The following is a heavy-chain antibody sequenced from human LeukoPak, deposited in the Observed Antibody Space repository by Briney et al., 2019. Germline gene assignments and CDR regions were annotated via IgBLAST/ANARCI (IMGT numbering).Heavy chain of an antibody. D-gene: IGHD3-16*02. J-gene: IGHJ6*03. V-gene: IGHV1-24*01. CDR2: FDPEDGET. CDR1: GYSLTESS. CDR3: ARVGGDYVWGTYRYWYMDV. Sequence: GASVKVSCKVSGYSLTESSMHWVRQAPGKGLEWMGGFDPEDGETIYAQKFQGRVTMTEDTSTDTAYMELSSLRSEDTAVYYCARVGGDYVWGTYRYWYMDVWGKGTTVTISS.